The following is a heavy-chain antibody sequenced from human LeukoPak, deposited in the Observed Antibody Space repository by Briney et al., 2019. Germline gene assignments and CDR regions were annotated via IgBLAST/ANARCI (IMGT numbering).Heavy chain of an antibody. J-gene: IGHJ4*02. V-gene: IGHV4-34*01. Sequence: PSETLSLTCAVYGGPFSGYYWSWIRQPPGKGLEWIGEINHSGSTNYNPSLKSRVTISVDTSKNQFSLKLSSVTAADTAVYYCARKPTHSGYDYWGQGTLVTVSS. CDR2: INHSGST. CDR3: ARKPTHSGYDY. CDR1: GGPFSGYY. D-gene: IGHD5-12*01.